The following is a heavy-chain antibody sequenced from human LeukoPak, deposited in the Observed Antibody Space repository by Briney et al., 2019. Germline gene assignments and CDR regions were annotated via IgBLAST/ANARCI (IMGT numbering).Heavy chain of an antibody. V-gene: IGHV3-30*02. CDR3: AKDLGDSSGYDAFDI. J-gene: IGHJ3*02. CDR2: IRYDGSSK. CDR1: RFIFSSYG. D-gene: IGHD3-22*01. Sequence: GGSLRLSCAASRFIFSSYGMHWVRQSPGKGLEWVAFIRYDGSSKYYADSVKGRFTISRDNSKNTLYLQMNSLRAEDTAVYYCAKDLGDSSGYDAFDIWGQGTMVTVSS.